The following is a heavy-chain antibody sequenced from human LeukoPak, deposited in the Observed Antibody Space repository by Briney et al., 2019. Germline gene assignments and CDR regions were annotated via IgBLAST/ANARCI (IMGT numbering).Heavy chain of an antibody. Sequence: GGSLRLSCAASGFTFSSYWMSWVRQAPGKGLEWVANIKQDGSEKYYVDSVKGRFTISRDNAKNSLYLQMNSLKTEDTAVYYCTTDPSYYDILTGYYMDVWGKGTTVTISS. CDR1: GFTFSSYW. CDR2: IKQDGSEK. CDR3: TTDPSYYDILTGYYMDV. J-gene: IGHJ6*03. D-gene: IGHD3-9*01. V-gene: IGHV3-7*03.